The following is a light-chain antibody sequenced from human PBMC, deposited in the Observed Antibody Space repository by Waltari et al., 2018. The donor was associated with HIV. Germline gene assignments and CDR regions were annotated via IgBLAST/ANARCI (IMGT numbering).Light chain of an antibody. CDR2: EVS. CDR1: SSDVGGYIY. Sequence: QSALTQPASVSGSPGQSITISCTGTSSDVGGYIYVSWYQQHPGKDPKLMISEVSNRPPGGSYRFAGSKSANTASLTISGLQAEDEADYYCSSYTSSGTYVFGTGTKVTVL. J-gene: IGLJ1*01. CDR3: SSYTSSGTYV. V-gene: IGLV2-14*01.